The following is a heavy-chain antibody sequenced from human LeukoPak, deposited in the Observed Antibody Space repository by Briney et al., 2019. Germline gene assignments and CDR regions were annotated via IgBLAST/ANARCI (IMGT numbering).Heavy chain of an antibody. CDR1: GFTFSSYG. CDR2: ISGSGGST. D-gene: IGHD5-18*01. J-gene: IGHJ4*02. V-gene: IGHV3-23*01. Sequence: PGGSLRLSCAASGFTFSSYGMSWVRQAPGKGLEWVSAISGSGGSTYYADSVKGRFTISRDNSRNTLYLQMNSLRAEDTAVYYCAKLPVDTAFAEADYWGQGTLVTVSS. CDR3: AKLPVDTAFAEADY.